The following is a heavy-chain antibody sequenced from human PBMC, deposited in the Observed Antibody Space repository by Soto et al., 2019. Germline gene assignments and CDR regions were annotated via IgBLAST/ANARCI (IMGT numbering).Heavy chain of an antibody. CDR3: ASIGGFDY. CDR1: GFTFSNYA. CDR2: ISYDGSNK. D-gene: IGHD1-26*01. V-gene: IGHV3-30-3*01. J-gene: IGHJ4*02. Sequence: GGSLRLSCAVSGFTFSNYAMSWVRQAPGKGLEWVAVISYDGSNKYYADSVKGRFTISRDNSKNTLYLQMNSLRAEDTAVYYCASIGGFDYWGQGTLVTVS.